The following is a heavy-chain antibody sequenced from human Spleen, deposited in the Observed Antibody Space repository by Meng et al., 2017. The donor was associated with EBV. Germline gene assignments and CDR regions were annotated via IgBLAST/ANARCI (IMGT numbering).Heavy chain of an antibody. CDR2: LHYSGST. Sequence: QLQLQESGPGQVKPSGXLSLTCAVSGNSISSGRYYWSWIRQPPGKGLEWIGYLHYSGSTYYNPSLKNRLIISLDTSKNQFSLKLNSVTAADTAVYYCARYCSSSSCYPYWGQGTLVTVSS. J-gene: IGHJ4*02. D-gene: IGHD2-2*01. CDR1: GNSISSGRYY. V-gene: IGHV4-30-4*01. CDR3: ARYCSSSSCYPY.